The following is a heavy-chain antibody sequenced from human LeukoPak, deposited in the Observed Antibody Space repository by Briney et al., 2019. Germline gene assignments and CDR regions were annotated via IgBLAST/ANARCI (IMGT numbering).Heavy chain of an antibody. D-gene: IGHD2-2*01. Sequence: GGSLRLSCAASGFTFSSFAMSWVRQAPGKGLEWVSGISGSGGNTYYADSVKGRFTISRDNSKNTLYLQVNSLRAEDTAVYYCAKPLGYCSSTNCFYYYGMDVWGQGTTVTVSS. V-gene: IGHV3-23*01. CDR3: AKPLGYCSSTNCFYYYGMDV. J-gene: IGHJ6*02. CDR1: GFTFSSFA. CDR2: ISGSGGNT.